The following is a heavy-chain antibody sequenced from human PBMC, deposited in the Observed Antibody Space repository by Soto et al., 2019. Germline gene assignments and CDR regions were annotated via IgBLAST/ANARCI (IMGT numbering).Heavy chain of an antibody. J-gene: IGHJ6*03. CDR2: IYYSGST. D-gene: IGHD3-16*01. Sequence: QVQLQESGPGLVKPSETLSLTCTVSGGSISSYYWSWIRQPPGKGLEWIGYIYYSGSTNYNPSLKSRVTISVDTSKNQFSLKLSSVTAADTAVYYCARALRGTPSPFVGPYYYDMDVWGKGTTVTVSS. CDR1: GGSISSYY. V-gene: IGHV4-59*01. CDR3: ARALRGTPSPFVGPYYYDMDV.